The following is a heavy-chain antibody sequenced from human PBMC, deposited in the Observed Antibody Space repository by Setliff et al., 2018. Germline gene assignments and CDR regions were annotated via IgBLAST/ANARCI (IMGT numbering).Heavy chain of an antibody. CDR3: ARGYAHYYDSSGYYL. J-gene: IGHJ4*02. Sequence: PGGSLRLSCAASGFTFSSYSMNWVRQAPGKGLEWVSSISSSSYIYYADSVKGRFTISRDNAKNSLYLQMNSLRAEDTAVYYCARGYAHYYDSSGYYLWGQGTLVTVSS. V-gene: IGHV3-21*01. D-gene: IGHD3-22*01. CDR2: ISSSSYI. CDR1: GFTFSSYS.